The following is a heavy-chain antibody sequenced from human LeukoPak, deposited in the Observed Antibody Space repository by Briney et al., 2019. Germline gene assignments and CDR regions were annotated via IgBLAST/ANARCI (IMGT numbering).Heavy chain of an antibody. D-gene: IGHD2-21*01. CDR2: ISGSGGST. CDR3: AKGTLVIRYYYYGMDV. Sequence: GGSLRLSCAASGFTFSSYAMSWVRQAPGKGLEWVSAISGSGGSTYYADSVKGRFTISRDNSKNTLYLQMNSLRAEDTAVYYCAKGTLVIRYYYYGMDVWGKGTTVTVSS. CDR1: GFTFSSYA. J-gene: IGHJ6*04. V-gene: IGHV3-23*01.